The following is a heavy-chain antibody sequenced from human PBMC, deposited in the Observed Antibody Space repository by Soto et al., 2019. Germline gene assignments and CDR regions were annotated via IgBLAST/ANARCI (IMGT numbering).Heavy chain of an antibody. CDR3: AKETRGDYDFFASDI. Sequence: GGSLRLSCAASGFTFNNYAMSWVRQAPGKGPEWVSAISATGHNTYYADSVRGRFTVSRDNSKNTLILQMNSLRAEDTALYYCAKETRGDYDFFASDIWGQGTKVTVSS. V-gene: IGHV3-23*01. D-gene: IGHD3-3*01. CDR1: GFTFNNYA. J-gene: IGHJ3*02. CDR2: ISATGHNT.